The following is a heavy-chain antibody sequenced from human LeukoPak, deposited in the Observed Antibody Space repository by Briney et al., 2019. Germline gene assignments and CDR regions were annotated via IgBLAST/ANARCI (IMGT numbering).Heavy chain of an antibody. D-gene: IGHD6-19*01. J-gene: IGHJ2*01. V-gene: IGHV4-34*01. CDR2: ISHSGST. CDR1: GGSFSGYY. CDR3: ARRSSSGKERSYWYFDL. Sequence: SETLSLTCAVYGGSFSGYYWSWIRQPPGKGLEWIGEISHSGSTNYNPSLKSRVTISVDTSKNQFSLKLSSVTAADTAVYYCARRSSSGKERSYWYFDLWGRGTLVTVSS.